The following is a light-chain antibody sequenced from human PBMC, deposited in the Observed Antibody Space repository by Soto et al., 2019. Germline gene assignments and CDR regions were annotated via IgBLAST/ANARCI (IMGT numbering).Light chain of an antibody. J-gene: IGKJ2*01. Sequence: EIVLTQSPGTLSLSPGERATLSCRASQSVSSSSLAWYQQKPGQAPRRLIYVASSRATGIPDRFSGSGSGTDFTLTISRLEPEDFAVYYCQQYGRSPPRYTFGQGTKLDIK. CDR2: VAS. CDR1: QSVSSSS. V-gene: IGKV3-20*01. CDR3: QQYGRSPPRYT.